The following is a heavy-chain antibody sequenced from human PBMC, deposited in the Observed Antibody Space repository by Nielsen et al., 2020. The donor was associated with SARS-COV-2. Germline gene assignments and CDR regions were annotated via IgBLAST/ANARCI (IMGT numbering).Heavy chain of an antibody. J-gene: IGHJ4*02. V-gene: IGHV3-48*04. Sequence: GGSLRLSCTASGFTFSNAWMNWVRQAPGKGLEWVSYISISSNSIYYADSVKGRFTISRDNAKNALYLQMNNLRAEDTAVYYCARAYYDSSNINYWGQGTLVTVSS. CDR1: GFTFSNAW. CDR3: ARAYYDSSNINY. D-gene: IGHD3-22*01. CDR2: ISISSNSI.